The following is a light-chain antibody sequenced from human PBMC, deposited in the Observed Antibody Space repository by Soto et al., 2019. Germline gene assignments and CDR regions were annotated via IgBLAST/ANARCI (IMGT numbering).Light chain of an antibody. CDR3: QQFYTTLGT. Sequence: DIVMTQSPDSLAVSLGERATINCKSSQSVLYSSNNKNYLAWYQQKPGQPPRKLISWASARESGVPDRFSGSASGTDFTLTISSLQAEDVAVYYCQQFYTTLGTFGQGTKLEIK. CDR1: QSVLYSSNNKNY. V-gene: IGKV4-1*01. J-gene: IGKJ2*01. CDR2: WAS.